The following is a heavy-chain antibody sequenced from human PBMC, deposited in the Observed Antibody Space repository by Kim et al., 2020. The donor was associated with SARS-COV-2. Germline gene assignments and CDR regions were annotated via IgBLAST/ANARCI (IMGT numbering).Heavy chain of an antibody. D-gene: IGHD6-13*01. CDR3: ARGPSIAAAGRFDY. J-gene: IGHJ4*02. Sequence: ADSVKGRFTISRDNSKNTLYLQMNSLRAEDTAVYYCARGPSIAAAGRFDYWGQGTLVTVSS. V-gene: IGHV3-66*01.